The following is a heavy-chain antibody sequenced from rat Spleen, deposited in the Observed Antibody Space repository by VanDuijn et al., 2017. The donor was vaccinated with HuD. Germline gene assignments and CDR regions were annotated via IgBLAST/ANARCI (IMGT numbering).Heavy chain of an antibody. CDR2: INYDGSST. CDR3: TRDRILRSTGFDH. J-gene: IGHJ2*01. Sequence: EVQLVESGGGLVQPGRSLKLSCAASGFTFSDYHMAWVRQAPTKGLEWVASINYDGSSTYYRDSVKGRFTLSRDNAKSSLYLQMDSLRSEDTATYYCTRDRILRSTGFDHWGQGVMVTVSS. D-gene: IGHD1-6*01. CDR1: GFTFSDYH. V-gene: IGHV5-20*01.